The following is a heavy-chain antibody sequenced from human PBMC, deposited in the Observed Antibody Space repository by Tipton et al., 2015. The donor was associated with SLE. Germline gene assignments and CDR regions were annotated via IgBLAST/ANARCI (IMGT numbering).Heavy chain of an antibody. CDR2: INHSGST. D-gene: IGHD2-2*01. CDR3: ARYSGVYCSSTSCYRGYFDY. V-gene: IGHV4-39*07. Sequence: TLSLTCNVSGGSISSRSYYWGWIRQPPGKGLEWIGEINHSGSTNYNPSLKSRVTISVDTSKNQFSLKLSSVTAADTAVYYCARYSGVYCSSTSCYRGYFDYWGQGTLVTVPS. J-gene: IGHJ4*02. CDR1: GGSISSRSYY.